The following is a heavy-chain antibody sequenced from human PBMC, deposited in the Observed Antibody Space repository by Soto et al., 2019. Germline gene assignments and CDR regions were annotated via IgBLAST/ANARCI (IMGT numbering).Heavy chain of an antibody. CDR3: AKNSRYSYGDGYYHYGMDV. CDR2: ISGSGGNI. CDR1: DFSFSSSA. V-gene: IGHV3-23*01. D-gene: IGHD5-18*01. J-gene: IGHJ6*02. Sequence: EVQLLESGGGLVQPGGSLRLSCAASDFSFSSSAMHWVRQAPGKGLEWVSTISGSGGNIYYADSVKGRFTISRDNAKNTMNLEINSLRAEDTAIYYCAKNSRYSYGDGYYHYGMDVLGQGTTVTVSS.